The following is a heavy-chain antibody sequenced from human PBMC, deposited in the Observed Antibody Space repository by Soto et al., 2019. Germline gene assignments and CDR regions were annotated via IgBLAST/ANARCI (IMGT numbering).Heavy chain of an antibody. V-gene: IGHV1-46*03. J-gene: IGHJ6*02. CDR2: INPSGGST. CDR3: ARQNTVTNQDYYDGMDV. CDR1: GYTFTSYY. D-gene: IGHD4-17*01. Sequence: QVQLVQSGAEVKKPGASVKVSCKASGYTFTSYYLHWVRQAPGQGLEWMGIINPSGGSTSYAQKFQGRVTRTRDTSTSTVYMELSSLRSEDTAVYYCARQNTVTNQDYYDGMDVWGQGTTVTVSS.